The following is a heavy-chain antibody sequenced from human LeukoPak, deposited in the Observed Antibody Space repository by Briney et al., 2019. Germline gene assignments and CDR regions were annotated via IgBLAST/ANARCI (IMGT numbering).Heavy chain of an antibody. D-gene: IGHD1-26*01. CDR2: ISSSSSTI. J-gene: IGHJ4*02. CDR1: GFTFSSYS. Sequence: GGSLRLSCAASGFTFSSYSMNWVRQAPGKGLEWVSYISSSSSTIYYADSVKGRFTISRDNSKNTLYLQMNSLRAEDTAVYYCAKATSGSRPYYFDYWGQGTLVTVSS. CDR3: AKATSGSRPYYFDY. V-gene: IGHV3-48*01.